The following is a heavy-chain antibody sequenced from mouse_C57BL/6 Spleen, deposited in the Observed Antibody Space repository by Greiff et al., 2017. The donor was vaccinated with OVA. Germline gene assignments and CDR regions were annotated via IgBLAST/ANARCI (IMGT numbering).Heavy chain of an antibody. D-gene: IGHD2-3*01. V-gene: IGHV3-1*01. J-gene: IGHJ2*01. CDR3: ARGGYSYYFDY. CDR1: GYSITSGYD. Sequence: DVKLQESGPGMVKPSQSLSLTCTVTGYSITSGYDWHWIRHFPGNKLEWMGYISYSGSTNYNPSLKSRISITHDTSKNHFFLKLNSVTTEDTATYYCARGGYSYYFDYWGQGTTLTVSS. CDR2: ISYSGST.